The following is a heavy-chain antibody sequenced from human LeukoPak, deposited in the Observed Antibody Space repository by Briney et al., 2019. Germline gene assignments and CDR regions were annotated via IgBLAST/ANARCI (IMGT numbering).Heavy chain of an antibody. V-gene: IGHV4-59*01. CDR1: GGSISNYY. J-gene: IGHJ6*03. D-gene: IGHD5-18*01. CDR2: IYYSGST. Sequence: PSETLSLTCTVSGGSISNYYWIWIRQPPGKGLEWIGYIYYSGSTNYNSSLKSRVTISVDRSKNQFSLKLSSVTTADTAVYYCARTTEGGYTYDYFYYYYMDVWGKGTTVTISS. CDR3: ARTTEGGYTYDYFYYYYMDV.